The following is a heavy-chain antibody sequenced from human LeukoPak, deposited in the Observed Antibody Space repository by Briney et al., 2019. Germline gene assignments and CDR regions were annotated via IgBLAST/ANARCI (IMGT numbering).Heavy chain of an antibody. Sequence: PGGALRLSCAASGFTFSSYSMNWVRHAPGKGLEWVSSISSSSSYIYYADSVKGRFTISRDNAKNSLYLQMNSLRAEDTAVYYCANPVNDYGDYAPGYWGQGTLVTVSS. J-gene: IGHJ4*02. V-gene: IGHV3-21*01. D-gene: IGHD4-17*01. CDR2: ISSSSSYI. CDR1: GFTFSSYS. CDR3: ANPVNDYGDYAPGY.